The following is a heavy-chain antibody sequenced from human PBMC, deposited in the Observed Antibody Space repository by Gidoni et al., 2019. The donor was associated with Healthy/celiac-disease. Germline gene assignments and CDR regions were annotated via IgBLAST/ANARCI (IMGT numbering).Heavy chain of an antibody. D-gene: IGHD3-22*01. V-gene: IGHV4-39*01. CDR2: IYYSGST. Sequence: QLQLQESGPGLVKPSETLSLTCTVSGGSISSSSYYWGWIRQPPGKGLEWIGSIYYSGSTYHNPSLKSRVTISVDTSKNQFSLKLSSVTAADTAVYYCARLRPSLPYYYDSSGPDAFDIWGQGTMVTVSS. CDR1: GGSISSSSYY. CDR3: ARLRPSLPYYYDSSGPDAFDI. J-gene: IGHJ3*02.